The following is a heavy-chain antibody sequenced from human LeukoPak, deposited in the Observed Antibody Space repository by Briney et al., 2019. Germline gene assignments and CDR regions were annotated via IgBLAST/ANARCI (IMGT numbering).Heavy chain of an antibody. CDR1: GGSISSYY. CDR3: ARSIPRYMNYFDY. CDR2: IYYSGST. D-gene: IGHD1-20*01. J-gene: IGHJ4*02. Sequence: TSETLSLTCTVSGGSISSYYWSWIRQPPGKGLEWIGYIYYSGSTNYNPSLKSRVTISVDTSKNQFSLKLSSVTAADTAVHYCARSIPRYMNYFDYWGQGTLVTVSS. V-gene: IGHV4-59*01.